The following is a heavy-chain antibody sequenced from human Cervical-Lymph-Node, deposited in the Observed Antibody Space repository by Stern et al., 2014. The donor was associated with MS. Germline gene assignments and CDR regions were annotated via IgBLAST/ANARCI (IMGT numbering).Heavy chain of an antibody. D-gene: IGHD1-26*01. CDR3: AKSWGWELPDYFDY. J-gene: IGHJ4*02. CDR2: ISYDGSNK. CDR1: GFTFSSYG. V-gene: IGHV3-30*18. Sequence: VQLVQSGGGVVQPGRSLRLSCAASGFTFSSYGMHWVRQAPGKGLEWVAVISYDGSNKYYADSVKGRFTISRDNSKNTLYLQMNSLRAEDTAVYYCAKSWGWELPDYFDYWGQGTLVTVSS.